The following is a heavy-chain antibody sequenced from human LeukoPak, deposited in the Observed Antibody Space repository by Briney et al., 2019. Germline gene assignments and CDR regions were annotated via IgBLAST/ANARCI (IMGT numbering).Heavy chain of an antibody. Sequence: ASVKVSCKASGFTFTNFGISWVRQAPGQGLEWMGWISAYNGNTNYAQRLQGRVTMTTDTSTSTAYMELRSLRSDDTAVYYCARDRDYGDYNTQDLFVYWGQGTLVTVSS. V-gene: IGHV1-18*01. D-gene: IGHD4-17*01. J-gene: IGHJ4*02. CDR2: ISAYNGNT. CDR3: ARDRDYGDYNTQDLFVY. CDR1: GFTFTNFG.